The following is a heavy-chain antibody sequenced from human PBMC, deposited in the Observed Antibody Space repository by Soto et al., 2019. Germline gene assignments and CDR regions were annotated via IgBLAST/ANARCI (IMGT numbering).Heavy chain of an antibody. CDR1: GGSIIGYY. D-gene: IGHD3-3*01. CDR2: IYSSGST. V-gene: IGHV4-4*07. CDR3: ARGQRFSDWFDP. J-gene: IGHJ5*02. Sequence: PAETLSLTCTVTGGSIIGYYCTLIRQAYLEGLEWIVRIYSSGSTDYNPSLKSRVTISLDTSMNYFSPRLSSVTAADTAVYYCARGQRFSDWFDPWGQGTLVTVSS.